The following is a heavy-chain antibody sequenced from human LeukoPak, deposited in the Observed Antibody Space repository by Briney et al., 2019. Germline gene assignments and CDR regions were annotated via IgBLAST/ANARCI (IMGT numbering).Heavy chain of an antibody. J-gene: IGHJ4*02. V-gene: IGHV3-33*01. Sequence: GGSLRLSCAASGFTFSSYGMHWVRQAPGKGLEWVAVIWYDGSNKYYADSVKGRFTISRDNSKNTLYLQMNSLRAGDTAVYYCASDYCGGDCYSFDYWGQGTLVTVSS. CDR1: GFTFSSYG. CDR3: ASDYCGGDCYSFDY. CDR2: IWYDGSNK. D-gene: IGHD2-21*02.